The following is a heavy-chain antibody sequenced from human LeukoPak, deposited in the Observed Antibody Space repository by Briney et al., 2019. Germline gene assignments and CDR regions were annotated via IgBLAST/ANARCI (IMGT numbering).Heavy chain of an antibody. J-gene: IGHJ4*02. D-gene: IGHD1-7*01. CDR2: IYYSGST. CDR1: GGSISIYY. CDR3: ARPELRGFDY. V-gene: IGHV4-59*08. Sequence: SETLSLTCTVSGGSISIYYWSWIRQPPGKGLEWIGNIYYSGSTNYKASLKSRVTISVDTSKNQFSLKLSSVTAADTAVYYCARPELRGFDYWGQGTLVTVSS.